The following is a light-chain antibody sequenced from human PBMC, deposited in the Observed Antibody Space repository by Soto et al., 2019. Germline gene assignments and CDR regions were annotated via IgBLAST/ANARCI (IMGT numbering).Light chain of an antibody. J-gene: IGKJ4*01. Sequence: DIVMTQSPLSLPVTPGEPASISCRSSQSLLYSNGYKYVDWYLQKPGQPPQLLIFLGSSRASGVPDRFNGSGSGTDFTLRITTVDAEDVGVYYCMQVLQTPLTFGGGTKLEIK. CDR2: LGS. V-gene: IGKV2-28*01. CDR1: QSLLYSNGYKY. CDR3: MQVLQTPLT.